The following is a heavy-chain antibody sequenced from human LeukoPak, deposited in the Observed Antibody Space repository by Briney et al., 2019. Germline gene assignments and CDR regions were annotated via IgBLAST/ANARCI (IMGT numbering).Heavy chain of an antibody. V-gene: IGHV4-4*07. CDR1: GGSISSYS. J-gene: IGHJ4*02. D-gene: IGHD6-19*01. CDR2: IYTSGST. Sequence: SETLSLTCTVSGGSISSYSWSWIRQPAGKGLEWIGRIYTSGSTNYNPSLKSRVTLSLDTSKNQFSLKLSSVTAADTAMYYCAREEIAVTARSLDYWGQGTLVTVSS. CDR3: AREEIAVTARSLDY.